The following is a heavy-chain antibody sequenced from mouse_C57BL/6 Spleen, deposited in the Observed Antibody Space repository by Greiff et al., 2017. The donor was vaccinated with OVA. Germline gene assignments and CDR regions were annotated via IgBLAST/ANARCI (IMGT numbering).Heavy chain of an antibody. CDR3: ARPSVSWFAY. V-gene: IGHV5-17*01. J-gene: IGHJ3*01. CDR2: ISSGSSTI. CDR1: GFTFSDYG. Sequence: DVQLVESGGGLVKPGGSLKLSCAASGFTFSDYGMHWVRQAPEKGLEWVAYISSGSSTIYYADTVKGRFTISRDNAKNTLFLQMTSLRSEDTAMYYCARPSVSWFAYWGQGTLVTVSA.